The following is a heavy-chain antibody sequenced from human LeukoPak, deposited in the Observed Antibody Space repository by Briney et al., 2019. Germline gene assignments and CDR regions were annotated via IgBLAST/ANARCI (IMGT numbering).Heavy chain of an antibody. CDR2: IYYSGST. D-gene: IGHD2-21*01. CDR1: GGSISSYY. J-gene: IGHJ6*02. CDR3: ASVVEDYYYGMDV. V-gene: IGHV4-59*01. Sequence: PSETLSLTCTVSGGSISSYYWSWIRQPPGKGLEWIGYIYYSGSTNYNPSLKSRVTISVDTSKNQFSLKLSSVTAADTAVYYCASVVEDYYYGMDVWGQGTTVTVSS.